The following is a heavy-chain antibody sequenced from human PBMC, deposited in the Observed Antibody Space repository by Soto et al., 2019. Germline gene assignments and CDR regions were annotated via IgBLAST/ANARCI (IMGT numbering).Heavy chain of an antibody. D-gene: IGHD2-21*02. CDR3: ARQRTSVVTQAYFDS. Sequence: SEPLSLPYTVTGDSISNRSYYWGWIRQPPGKGLEWIGSIYYSGSTYNNPSLKSRVSMSVDTSKNQFSLKLRSVTAADTALYYCARQRTSVVTQAYFDSWGQGSLVTVAS. CDR1: GDSISNRSYY. J-gene: IGHJ4*02. V-gene: IGHV4-39*01. CDR2: IYYSGST.